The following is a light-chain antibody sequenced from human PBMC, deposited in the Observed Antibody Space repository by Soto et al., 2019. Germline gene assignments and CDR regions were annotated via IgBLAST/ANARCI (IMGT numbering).Light chain of an antibody. CDR1: SSDVGGYNH. Sequence: QSVLTQPRSVSGSPGQSVTISCTGTSSDVGGYNHVSWYQQNPGEAPKVMIFDVSKRPSGVPDRFSGSKSDNTASLTISGLQAEDEADYYCCSYAGSSAYVFGAGTKLPS. J-gene: IGLJ1*01. CDR3: CSYAGSSAYV. V-gene: IGLV2-11*01. CDR2: DVS.